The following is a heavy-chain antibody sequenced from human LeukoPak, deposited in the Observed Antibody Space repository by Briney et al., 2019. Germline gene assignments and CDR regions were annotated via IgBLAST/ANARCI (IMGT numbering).Heavy chain of an antibody. D-gene: IGHD3-10*01. Sequence: SQTLSLTCAISGDSVSSNNAAWNWIRQSPSRGLEWLGRTYYRSKWYTEYAVTVKSRITINPDTSKNPFSLQLSSVNPEDTAVYYCARLGSGSNYWGQGTLVTVSS. V-gene: IGHV6-1*01. CDR2: TYYRSKWYT. J-gene: IGHJ4*02. CDR3: ARLGSGSNY. CDR1: GDSVSSNNAA.